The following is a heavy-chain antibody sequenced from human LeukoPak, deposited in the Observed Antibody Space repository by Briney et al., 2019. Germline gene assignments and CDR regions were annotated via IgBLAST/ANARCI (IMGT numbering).Heavy chain of an antibody. CDR3: ARHSGSFYYYYYMDV. J-gene: IGHJ6*03. V-gene: IGHV4-39*07. D-gene: IGHD1-26*01. Sequence: SETLSLTCTVSGGSISSSYSYWGWIRQPPGKGLEWIGNIYYSGSTYYNPSLKSRVTISVDTSKNHFSLKLNSVTAADTAVYYCARHSGSFYYYYYMDVWGKGTTVTVSS. CDR1: GGSISSSYSY. CDR2: IYYSGST.